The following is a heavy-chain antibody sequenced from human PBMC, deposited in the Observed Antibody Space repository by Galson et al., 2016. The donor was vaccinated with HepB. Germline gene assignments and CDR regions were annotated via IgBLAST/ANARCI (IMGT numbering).Heavy chain of an antibody. J-gene: IGHJ4*02. Sequence: SLRLSCAASEFTFSSYAMHWVRQAPGKGLEWVADISYKGRNKFYAESVTGRFTISRDNSRNTVYLQMTSLRGEDTAVYYCARGQHRVTTGPNFAYWGQGTLVIVSS. CDR3: ARGQHRVTTGPNFAY. CDR1: EFTFSSYA. CDR2: ISYKGRNK. D-gene: IGHD4-17*01. V-gene: IGHV3-30-3*01.